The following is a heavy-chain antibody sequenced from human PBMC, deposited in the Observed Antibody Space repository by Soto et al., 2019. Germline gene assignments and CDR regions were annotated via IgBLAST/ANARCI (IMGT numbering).Heavy chain of an antibody. CDR3: ARAIAVAGLFDY. V-gene: IGHV4-59*01. CDR2: IYYSGST. Sequence: SETLSLTCTVSGGSISSYYWSWIRQPPGKGLEWIGYIYYSGSTNYNPSLKSRVTISVDTSKNQFSLKLSSVTAADTAVYYCARAIAVAGLFDYWGQGTLVTVSS. D-gene: IGHD6-19*01. J-gene: IGHJ4*02. CDR1: GGSISSYY.